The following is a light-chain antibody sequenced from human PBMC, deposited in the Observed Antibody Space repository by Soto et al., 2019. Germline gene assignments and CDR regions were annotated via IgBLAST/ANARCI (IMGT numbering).Light chain of an antibody. CDR3: SSYTSSSTLFYV. V-gene: IGLV2-14*01. Sequence: QSALTQPASVSGSPGQSITISCTGTSSDVGGHNYVSWYQHYPGKAPKLMIYEVTNRPSGVSDRFSGSKSGNTASLTISGLQPEDEADYYCSSYTSSSTLFYVFGTGTKLTVL. CDR2: EVT. J-gene: IGLJ1*01. CDR1: SSDVGGHNY.